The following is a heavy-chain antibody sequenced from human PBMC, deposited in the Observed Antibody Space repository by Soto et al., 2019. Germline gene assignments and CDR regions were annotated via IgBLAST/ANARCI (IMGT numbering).Heavy chain of an antibody. D-gene: IGHD3-9*01. Sequence: GGSLRLSCAASGFTFSSYDMHWVRQATGKGLEWVSAIGTAGDTYYPGSVKGRFTISRENAKNSLYLQMNSLRAEDTAVYYCARETYYDILTGAVARAFDIWGQGTMVTVSS. J-gene: IGHJ3*02. V-gene: IGHV3-13*01. CDR3: ARETYYDILTGAVARAFDI. CDR2: IGTAGDT. CDR1: GFTFSSYD.